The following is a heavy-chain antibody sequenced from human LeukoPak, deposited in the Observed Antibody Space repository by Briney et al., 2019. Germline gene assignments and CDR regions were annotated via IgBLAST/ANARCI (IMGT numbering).Heavy chain of an antibody. CDR1: GGTFSSYA. CDR3: ARAPPLGYCSSTSCYWEDY. J-gene: IGHJ4*02. V-gene: IGHV1-69*05. CDR2: IIPIFGTA. Sequence: ASVKVSCKASGGTFSSYAISWVRQAPGQGLEWMGGIIPIFGTANYAQKFQGRVTITTDESTSTAYMELSSLRSEDTAVYYCARAPPLGYCSSTSCYWEDYWGQGTLVTVSS. D-gene: IGHD2-2*01.